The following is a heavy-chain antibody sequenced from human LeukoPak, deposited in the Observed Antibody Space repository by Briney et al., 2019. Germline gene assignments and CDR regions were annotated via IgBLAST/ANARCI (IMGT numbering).Heavy chain of an antibody. D-gene: IGHD3-3*01. CDR2: IWYDGSNK. CDR3: ARDGPKNYDFWSGYSTLDY. V-gene: IGHV3-33*01. Sequence: GGSLRLSCAASGFTFSSYGMHWVRQAPGKGLEWVAVIWYDGSNKYYADSVKGRFTISGDNSKNTLYLQMNSLRAEDTAVYYCARDGPKNYDFWSGYSTLDYWGQGTLVTVSS. J-gene: IGHJ4*02. CDR1: GFTFSSYG.